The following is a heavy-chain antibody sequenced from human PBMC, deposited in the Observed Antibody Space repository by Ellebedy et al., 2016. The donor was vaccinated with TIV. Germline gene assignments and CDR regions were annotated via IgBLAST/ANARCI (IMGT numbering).Heavy chain of an antibody. D-gene: IGHD3-22*01. V-gene: IGHV5-51*01. CDR2: IYPTDSNT. J-gene: IGHJ4*02. CDR1: GDSFTNYW. Sequence: GESLKISXKASGDSFTNYWIGWVRQMPGKGLEWLGIIYPTDSNTKYSPSFQGQVTISADKSISTAYLQWSSLKASDTAMYYCARRGPYASSAYRDYWGQGTLVTVSS. CDR3: ARRGPYASSAYRDY.